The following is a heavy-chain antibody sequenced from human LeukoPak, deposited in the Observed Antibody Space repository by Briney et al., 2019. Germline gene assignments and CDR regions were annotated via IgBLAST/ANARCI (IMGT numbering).Heavy chain of an antibody. CDR1: GYTFTGYY. V-gene: IGHV1-2*06. J-gene: IGHJ4*02. CDR3: ARDLGITGSKSFDY. D-gene: IGHD1/OR15-1a*01. Sequence: ASVKVSCKASGYTFTGYYMHWVRQAPGQGLEWMGRINPNSGGTNYAQKFQGRVTMTRDTSISTAYMELSRLRSDDTAVYYCARDLGITGSKSFDYWGQGTLVTVSS. CDR2: INPNSGGT.